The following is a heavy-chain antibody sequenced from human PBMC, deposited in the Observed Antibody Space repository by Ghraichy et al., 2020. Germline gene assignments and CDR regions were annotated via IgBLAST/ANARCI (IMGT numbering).Heavy chain of an antibody. J-gene: IGHJ4*02. CDR2: ISVYSGDT. CDR1: GYTFTSYG. Sequence: ASVKVSCTASGYTFTSYGISWVRQARGQGLEGMAWISVYSGDTTYAQQFQDRGIMTTDTSTSTAYMELGTLRSDGTAVYSCSGDPYYVWATYRRAGDYFDSWGQGTLVTVSS. V-gene: IGHV1-18*01. CDR3: SGDPYYVWATYRRAGDYFDS. D-gene: IGHD3-16*02.